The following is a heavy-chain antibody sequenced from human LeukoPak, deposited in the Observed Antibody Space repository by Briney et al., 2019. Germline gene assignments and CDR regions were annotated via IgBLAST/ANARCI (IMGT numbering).Heavy chain of an antibody. D-gene: IGHD6-13*01. Sequence: ASVKVSCKASGYTFTGYYTHWVRQAPGQGLEWMGWINPNSGGTNYAQKFQGRVTMTRDTSISTAYMELSRLRSDDTAVYYCARDRISGSSSWLHYYYGMDVWGQGTTVTVSS. CDR3: ARDRISGSSSWLHYYYGMDV. V-gene: IGHV1-2*02. J-gene: IGHJ6*02. CDR1: GYTFTGYY. CDR2: INPNSGGT.